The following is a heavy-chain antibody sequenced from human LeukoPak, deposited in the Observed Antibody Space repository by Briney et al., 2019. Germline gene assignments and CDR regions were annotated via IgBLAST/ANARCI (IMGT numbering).Heavy chain of an antibody. J-gene: IGHJ4*02. V-gene: IGHV3-30*02. D-gene: IGHD1-26*01. CDR1: GLSFSNYA. Sequence: GGSLRLSCTASGLSFSNYAMTWVRQAPGKGLEWVAYIQFDENNKYYTDSVKGRFTISRDNSRNTLFLQMNSLRPEDAAVYYCAKPTSGTAPRPLDYWGRGTLVTVSS. CDR3: AKPTSGTAPRPLDY. CDR2: IQFDENNK.